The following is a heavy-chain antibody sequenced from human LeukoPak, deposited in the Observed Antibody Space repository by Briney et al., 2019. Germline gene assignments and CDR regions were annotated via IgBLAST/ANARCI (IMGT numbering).Heavy chain of an antibody. J-gene: IGHJ4*02. V-gene: IGHV3-23*01. D-gene: IGHD3-10*01. CDR1: RFTFSSYG. CDR2: ISSSGGST. Sequence: GGSLRLSCAASRFTFSSYGMSWVRQAPGKGLEWVSGISSSGGSTYYADSVKGRFTISRDNSRNTLYLQMNSLRAEDTAVYYCARHLLWFGELSGGFDYWGQGTLVTVSS. CDR3: ARHLLWFGELSGGFDY.